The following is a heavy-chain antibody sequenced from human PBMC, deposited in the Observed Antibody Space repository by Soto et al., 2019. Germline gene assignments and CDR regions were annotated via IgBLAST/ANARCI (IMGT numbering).Heavy chain of an antibody. V-gene: IGHV1-58*02. CDR2: IVVGSGNT. CDR3: AAVTEYSGYEFDY. Sequence: ASVKVSCKASGFTFTSSAMQWVRQARGQRLEWIGRIVVGSGNTNYAQKFQERVTITRDMSTSTAYMELSSLRSEDTAVYYCAAVTEYSGYEFDYWGQGTLVTVSS. J-gene: IGHJ4*02. D-gene: IGHD5-12*01. CDR1: GFTFTSSA.